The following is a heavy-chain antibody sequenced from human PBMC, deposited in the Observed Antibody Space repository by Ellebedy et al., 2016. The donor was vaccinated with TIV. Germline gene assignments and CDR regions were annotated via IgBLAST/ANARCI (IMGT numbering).Heavy chain of an antibody. CDR3: TRDEGRHIVVVPAANFDN. J-gene: IGHJ4*02. D-gene: IGHD2-2*01. CDR1: GYTFSSFG. CDR2: ISVYNGNT. V-gene: IGHV1-18*04. Sequence: ASVKVSCKASGYTFSSFGITWVRQAPGQRLEWLGWISVYNGNTNYAQKFQGRVTMTTNPSTNTGYMEMSSLRSDDTAVYYCTRDEGRHIVVVPAANFDNWGQGTLVTVSS.